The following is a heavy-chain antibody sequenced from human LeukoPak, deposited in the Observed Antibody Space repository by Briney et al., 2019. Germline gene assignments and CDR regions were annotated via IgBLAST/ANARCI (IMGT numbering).Heavy chain of an antibody. CDR2: ISYDGSNT. CDR3: ARGDYYGSGSYYSSSFTPLDY. CDR1: GFTFSSYA. Sequence: PGGSLRLSCAASGFTFSSYAMHWVRQAPGKGLEWVAVISYDGSNTYYTDSVKGRFTISRDNSKNTLYLQMNGLRAEDTAVYYSARGDYYGSGSYYSSSFTPLDYWGQGTLVTVSS. D-gene: IGHD3-10*01. J-gene: IGHJ4*02. V-gene: IGHV3-30-3*01.